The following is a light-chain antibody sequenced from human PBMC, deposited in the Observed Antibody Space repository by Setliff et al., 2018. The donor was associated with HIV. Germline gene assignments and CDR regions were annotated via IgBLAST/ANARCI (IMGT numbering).Light chain of an antibody. CDR1: SSDVGGYKY. V-gene: IGLV2-14*03. Sequence: QSALTQPASVSGSPGQSITISCTGSSSDVGGYKYVSWYQQHPGKAPKLMIYGVRNRPSGVSNRFSGSKSGNTASLTISGLQAEDEADYYCSSYTTNSRVFGGGTQLTV. CDR2: GVR. CDR3: SSYTTNSRV. J-gene: IGLJ3*02.